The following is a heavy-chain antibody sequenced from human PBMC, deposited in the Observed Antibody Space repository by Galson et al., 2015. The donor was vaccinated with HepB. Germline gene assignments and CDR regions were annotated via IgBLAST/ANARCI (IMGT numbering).Heavy chain of an antibody. CDR2: IKQDGSEK. CDR1: GFTFSSYW. CDR3: ARWTFGGHYFDH. D-gene: IGHD3-16*01. J-gene: IGHJ4*02. Sequence: SLRLSCAASGFTFSSYWMSWVRQAPGKGLEWVANIKQDGSEKYYVEYLKGRFTISRDNAKKSLYLQMKNLRAEDTAVYYCARWTFGGHYFDHWGQGSLVTVS. V-gene: IGHV3-7*03.